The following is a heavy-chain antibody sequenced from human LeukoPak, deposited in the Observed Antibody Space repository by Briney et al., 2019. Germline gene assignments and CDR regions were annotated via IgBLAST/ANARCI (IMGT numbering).Heavy chain of an antibody. V-gene: IGHV3-23*01. CDR2: ISGSGGST. CDR3: AKSPVSSCRGSFCYPFDY. J-gene: IGHJ4*02. D-gene: IGHD2-15*01. Sequence: GGSLRLSCAASGFTFSSYGMSWVRQAPGKGLEWVSAISGSGGSTYYADSVKGRFTISRDNSRNTLYLQMNTLRAEDTAVYFCAKSPVSSCRGSFCYPFDYWGQGNLVTVSS. CDR1: GFTFSSYG.